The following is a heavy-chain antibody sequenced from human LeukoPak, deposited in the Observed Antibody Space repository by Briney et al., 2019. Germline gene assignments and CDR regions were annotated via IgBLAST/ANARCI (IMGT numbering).Heavy chain of an antibody. V-gene: IGHV3-23*01. D-gene: IGHD4-11*01. CDR2: ITGSGDKT. J-gene: IGHJ4*02. CDR3: AKDRVTTVTTFFSQFDF. CDR1: GFTFSTYA. Sequence: QPGGSLRLSCAASGFTFSTYAMHWVRQAPGKGLEWVSGITGSGDKTYYTDSLKGRFTISRDNSKNTLFLQISSLRADDTAVYYCAKDRVTTVTTFFSQFDFWGQGTLVTVSS.